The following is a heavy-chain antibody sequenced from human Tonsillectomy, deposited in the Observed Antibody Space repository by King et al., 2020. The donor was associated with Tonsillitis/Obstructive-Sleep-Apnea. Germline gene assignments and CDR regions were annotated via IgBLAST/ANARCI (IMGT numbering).Heavy chain of an antibody. CDR2: ISYDGSNK. J-gene: IGHJ3*02. CDR3: GREGIYDSSGYADGFDI. D-gene: IGHD3-22*01. Sequence: VQLVESGGGVVQPGRSLRLSCAASGFTFSSYAIHWVRQAPGKGLEWVAVISYDGSNKYYADSVKGRFTISRDNSKNTLDLQMNSLRAEDTAVYYCGREGIYDSSGYADGFDIGGQGTMVTVSS. V-gene: IGHV3-30*04. CDR1: GFTFSSYA.